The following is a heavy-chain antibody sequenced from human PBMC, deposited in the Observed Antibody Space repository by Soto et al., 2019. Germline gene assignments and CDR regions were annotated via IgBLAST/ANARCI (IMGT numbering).Heavy chain of an antibody. CDR1: ESTFWSHR. CDR2: ITESSGDA. Sequence: PRLSPVASESTFWSHRMGRGRQPPGEGLGWVSTITESSGDAKYADSVRGCLEISSDNSKKTLYLQMSRQTAEDSAIYYCARGSTESYPESRIFDFWGRGTLVTVSS. J-gene: IGHJ4*02. CDR3: ARGSTESYPESRIFDF. V-gene: IGHV3-23*01. D-gene: IGHD2-2*01.